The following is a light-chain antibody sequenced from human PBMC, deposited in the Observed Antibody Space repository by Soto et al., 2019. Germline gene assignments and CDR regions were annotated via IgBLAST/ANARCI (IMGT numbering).Light chain of an antibody. V-gene: IGLV2-23*02. CDR2: EVS. CDR1: SSDIGSYNL. CDR3: CSYAGSGKVV. J-gene: IGLJ3*02. Sequence: QSALTQPASVSGSLGQSISISCTGTSSDIGSYNLVSWYQQYPGEAPKLMILEVSERPSGVSNRFSGSKSGDTASLTISGLQAEDEADYYCCSYAGSGKVVFGGGTQLTVL.